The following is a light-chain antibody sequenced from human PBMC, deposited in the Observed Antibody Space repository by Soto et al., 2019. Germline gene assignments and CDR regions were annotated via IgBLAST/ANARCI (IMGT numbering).Light chain of an antibody. Sequence: DIQMTQSPSTLPASVGDRVTITCRASQSISSYLNWYQQKPGKAPKLLIYAASNLQSGVPSRFSGSESGTDFTLTINSLQREDFATYYCQQSYRTPLTFGGGTKVDIK. V-gene: IGKV1-39*01. J-gene: IGKJ4*01. CDR1: QSISSY. CDR2: AAS. CDR3: QQSYRTPLT.